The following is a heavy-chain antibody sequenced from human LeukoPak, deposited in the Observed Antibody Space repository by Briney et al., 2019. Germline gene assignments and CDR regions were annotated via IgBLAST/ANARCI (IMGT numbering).Heavy chain of an antibody. J-gene: IGHJ4*02. V-gene: IGHV4-39*01. Sequence: SETLSLTCTVSGGSISSSSYYWGWIRQPPGKGLEWIGSIYYSGSTYYNPSLKSRVTISVDTSKNQFSLKLGSVTAADTAVYYCARSIVVVPAAPFDYWGQGTLVTVSS. CDR1: GGSISSSSYY. CDR2: IYYSGST. D-gene: IGHD2-2*01. CDR3: ARSIVVVPAAPFDY.